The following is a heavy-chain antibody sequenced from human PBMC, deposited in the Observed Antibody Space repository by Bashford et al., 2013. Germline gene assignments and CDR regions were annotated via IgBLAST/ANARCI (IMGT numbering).Heavy chain of an antibody. V-gene: IGHV1-69*06. J-gene: IGHJ6*01. CDR1: GGTFSSYA. CDR3: ARGRVDTAMEKYYYYYYGMGR. Sequence: SVKGSPARASGGTFSSYAISWVRQAPGQGLEWMGGIIPIFGTANYAQKFQGRVTITADKSTSTAYMELSSLRSEDTAVYYCARGRVDTAMEKYYYYYYGMGRLGAKGDHGHRLL. D-gene: IGHD5-18*01. CDR2: IIPIFGTA.